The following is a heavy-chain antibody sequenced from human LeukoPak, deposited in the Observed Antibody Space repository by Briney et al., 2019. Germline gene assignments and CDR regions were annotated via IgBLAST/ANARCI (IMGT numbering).Heavy chain of an antibody. D-gene: IGHD6-19*01. CDR1: GFTFSNYE. V-gene: IGHV3-48*03. CDR3: AKVSGSGWHFDH. Sequence: GGSLRLSCAASGFTFSNYEMNWVRQAPGKGLEWVSFISSSGILMYYADSVKGRFTISRDNGKNSLFLQMDSLRVEDTAVYYCAKVSGSGWHFDHWGQGTLVTVSS. CDR2: ISSSGILM. J-gene: IGHJ4*02.